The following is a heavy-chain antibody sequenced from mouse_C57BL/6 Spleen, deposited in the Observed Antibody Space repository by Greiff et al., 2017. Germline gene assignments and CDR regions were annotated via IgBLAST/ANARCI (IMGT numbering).Heavy chain of an antibody. J-gene: IGHJ2*01. Sequence: QVQLKQPGAELVRPGSSVKLSCKASGYTFTSYWMDWVKQRPGQGLEWIGNIYPSDSETHYNQKFKDKATLTVDKSSSTAYMQLSSLTSEDSAVYYCAREGAYYGFYFDYWGQGTTLTVSS. CDR3: AREGAYYGFYFDY. D-gene: IGHD1-2*01. CDR2: IYPSDSET. CDR1: GYTFTSYW. V-gene: IGHV1-61*01.